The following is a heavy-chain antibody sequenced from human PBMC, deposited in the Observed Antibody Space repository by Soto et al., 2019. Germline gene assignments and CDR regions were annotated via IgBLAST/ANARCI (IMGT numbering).Heavy chain of an antibody. CDR2: ISDGGDLT. V-gene: IGHV3-23*01. J-gene: IGHJ3*01. CDR3: ARRVIGSSRAFDF. D-gene: IGHD3-10*01. Sequence: GGSLRLSCAASGFAFSSHPMSWVRQAPEKGLEWVAGISDGGDLTYNADSVRGRFTISRDNSRNTLYLQMNSLRAEDTAVYYCARRVIGSSRAFDFWGQGTMVTVSS. CDR1: GFAFSSHP.